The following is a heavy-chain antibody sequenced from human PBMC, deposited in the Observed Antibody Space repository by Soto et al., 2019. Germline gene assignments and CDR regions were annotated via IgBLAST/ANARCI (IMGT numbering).Heavy chain of an antibody. CDR3: ARGGSSSWYRFQH. V-gene: IGHV1-18*01. D-gene: IGHD6-13*01. CDR1: GYSFSYYG. J-gene: IGHJ1*01. CDR2: INPYNENR. Sequence: ASVKVSCKASGYSFSYYGINWVRQVPGQGLEWMGWINPYNENRNFAQKFEDRVTMTTATSTNTVYMELRSLKSDDTAIYYCARGGSSSWYRFQHWGQGTLVTVSS.